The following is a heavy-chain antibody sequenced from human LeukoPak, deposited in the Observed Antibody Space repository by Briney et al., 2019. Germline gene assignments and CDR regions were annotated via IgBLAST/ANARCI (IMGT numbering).Heavy chain of an antibody. D-gene: IGHD5-18*01. CDR2: ISWNSGSI. CDR1: GFTFDDYA. J-gene: IGHJ6*02. CDR3: ARVTQKYYYYGMDV. Sequence: GRSLRLSCAASGFTFDDYAMHWVRQAPGKGLEWVSGISWNSGSIGYADSVKGRFTISRDNAKNSLYLQMNGLRAEDTALYYCARVTQKYYYYGMDVWGQGTTVTVPS. V-gene: IGHV3-9*01.